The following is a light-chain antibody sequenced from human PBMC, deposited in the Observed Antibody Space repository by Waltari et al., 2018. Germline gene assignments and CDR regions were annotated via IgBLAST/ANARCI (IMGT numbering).Light chain of an antibody. J-gene: IGLJ3*02. CDR1: SSDVGYYNY. Sequence: QSALTQPPSASGSPGQSVTISCTGLSSDVGYYNYVSWYQQHPGKAPKLIMYEVPLRPSGVPDRFSGSKSGNTASLTVSGLQADDEADYYCSSCVGNNNLVFGGGTKVTVL. V-gene: IGLV2-8*01. CDR3: SSCVGNNNLV. CDR2: EVP.